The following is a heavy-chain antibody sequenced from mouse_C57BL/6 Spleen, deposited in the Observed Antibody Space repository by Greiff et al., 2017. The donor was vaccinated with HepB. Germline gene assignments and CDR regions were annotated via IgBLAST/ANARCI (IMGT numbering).Heavy chain of an antibody. CDR3: ARAPITTVVAHYDMDY. J-gene: IGHJ4*01. V-gene: IGHV1-64*01. Sequence: QVQLQQPGAELVKPGASVKLSCKASGYTFTSYWMHWVKQRPGQGLEWIGMIHPNSGSTNYNEKFKSKATLTVDKSSSTAYMQLSSLTYEDSAVYYCARAPITTVVAHYDMDYWGQGTSVTVSS. D-gene: IGHD1-1*01. CDR2: IHPNSGST. CDR1: GYTFTSYW.